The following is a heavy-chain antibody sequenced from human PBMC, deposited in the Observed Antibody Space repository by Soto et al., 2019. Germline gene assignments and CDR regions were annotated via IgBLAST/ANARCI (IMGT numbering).Heavy chain of an antibody. CDR1: GCSVSSGSYY. Sequence: SETLSLTCTVSGCSVSSGSYYWSWIRQPPGKGLEWIGYIYYSGSTNYNPSLKSRVSISVDRSKNQFSLKLSSVTAADTAVYYCARVRGPYCGGDCYTTKKNWFESWGQGTRVNVSS. CDR2: IYYSGST. D-gene: IGHD2-21*02. J-gene: IGHJ5*01. CDR3: ARVRGPYCGGDCYTTKKNWFES. V-gene: IGHV4-61*01.